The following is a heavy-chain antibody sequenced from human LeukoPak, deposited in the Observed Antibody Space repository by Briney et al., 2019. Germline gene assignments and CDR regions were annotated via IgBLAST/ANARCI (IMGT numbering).Heavy chain of an antibody. V-gene: IGHV3-21*01. D-gene: IGHD3-22*01. CDR3: AREWRVTNYDSSGLKDY. CDR2: ISSSSSYI. Sequence: PGGSLRLSCAASGFTFSSYSMNWVRQAPGKGLEWVSSISSSSSYIYYADSVKGRFTISRDNAKNSLYLQMNSLRAEDTAVYYCAREWRVTNYDSSGLKDYWGQGTLVTVSS. J-gene: IGHJ4*02. CDR1: GFTFSSYS.